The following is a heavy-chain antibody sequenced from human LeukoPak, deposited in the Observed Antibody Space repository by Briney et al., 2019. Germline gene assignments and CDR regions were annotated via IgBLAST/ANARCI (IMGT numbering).Heavy chain of an antibody. D-gene: IGHD3-10*01. CDR2: ISSSSSYT. CDR1: GFTFSDYY. CDR3: ARDRSGFGRDAFDI. Sequence: PGGSLRLSCAASGFTFSDYYMSWIRQVPGKGLERVSYISSSSSYTNYADSVKGRFTISRDNAKNSLYLQMNSLRAEDTAVYYCARDRSGFGRDAFDIWGQGTMVTVSS. V-gene: IGHV3-11*05. J-gene: IGHJ3*02.